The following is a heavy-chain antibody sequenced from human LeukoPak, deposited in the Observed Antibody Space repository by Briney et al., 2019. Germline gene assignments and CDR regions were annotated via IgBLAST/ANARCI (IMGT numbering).Heavy chain of an antibody. V-gene: IGHV3-23*01. CDR3: AKGAVGRYCSGGSCYRYFDY. J-gene: IGHJ4*02. D-gene: IGHD2-15*01. Sequence: GGSLRLSCAASGFTFSSYAMSWVRQAPGKGLKWVSAISGSGGSTYYADSVKGRFTISRDNSKNTLYLQMNSLRAQDTAVYYCAKGAVGRYCSGGSCYRYFDYWGQGTLVTLSS. CDR2: ISGSGGST. CDR1: GFTFSSYA.